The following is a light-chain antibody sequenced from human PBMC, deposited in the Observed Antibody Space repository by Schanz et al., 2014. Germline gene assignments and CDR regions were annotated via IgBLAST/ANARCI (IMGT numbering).Light chain of an antibody. CDR1: TPNIGSNT. CDR2: TNN. CDR3: QCYDTKMTEV. J-gene: IGLJ2*01. Sequence: QSVLTQPPSASGTPGQRVTISCSGSTPNIGSNTINWYQQLPGTAPKLLIHTNNQRPSGVPDRFSASKSDTSASLAISGLQSEDEADYYCQCYDTKMTEVFGGGTKLTVL. V-gene: IGLV1-44*01.